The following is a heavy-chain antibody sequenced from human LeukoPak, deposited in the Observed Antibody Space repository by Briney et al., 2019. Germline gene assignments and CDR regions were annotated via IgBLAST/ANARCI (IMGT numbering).Heavy chain of an antibody. CDR2: ISAYNGNT. CDR3: ARDLGSLTYNWFDP. V-gene: IGHV1-18*01. CDR1: GYTFTSYG. Sequence: ASVKVSCKASGYTFTSYGISWVRQAPGQGLEWMGWISAYNGNTNYAQKLQGRVTMTTDTSTSTAYMELRSLRSEDTAVYYCARDLGSLTYNWFDPWGQGTLVTVSS. J-gene: IGHJ5*02. D-gene: IGHD3-16*01.